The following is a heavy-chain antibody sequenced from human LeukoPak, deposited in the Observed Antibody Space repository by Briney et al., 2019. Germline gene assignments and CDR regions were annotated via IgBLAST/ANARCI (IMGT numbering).Heavy chain of an antibody. J-gene: IGHJ4*02. D-gene: IGHD2-15*01. V-gene: IGHV3-72*01. CDR1: GFSFSVYY. Sequence: GRSLRLSCAASGFSFSVYYMAWVRQAPGKGLEWVGLSRNKENRYSTEYGASVKGRVTISRDDSKNLMYLEMKSLKSEDTAVYYCVGGYDYWGQGTLVTVSS. CDR3: VGGYDY. CDR2: SRNKENRYST.